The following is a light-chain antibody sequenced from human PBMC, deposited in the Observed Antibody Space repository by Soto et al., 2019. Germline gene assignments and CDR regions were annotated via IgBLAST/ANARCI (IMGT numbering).Light chain of an antibody. J-gene: IGKJ4*01. Sequence: DIVMTQSPDSLAVSLGERATINCKSSQSVFYSSNNNNFLAWYQQKPGQPPKLLIYWASTRKSGVPDRFSASGSGADFPLTISSLQAEDVAIYYCQQYYSNPPTFGGGTKVEIK. CDR3: QQYYSNPPT. V-gene: IGKV4-1*01. CDR2: WAS. CDR1: QSVFYSSNNNNF.